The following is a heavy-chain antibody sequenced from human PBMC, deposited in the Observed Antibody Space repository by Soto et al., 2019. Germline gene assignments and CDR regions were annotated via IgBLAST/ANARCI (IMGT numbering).Heavy chain of an antibody. CDR2: IRSKANNNAT. CDR1: GFTFSVSS. D-gene: IGHD1-26*01. CDR3: VIEGAGFGR. V-gene: IGHV3-73*01. J-gene: IGHJ5*02. Sequence: EVQLVESGGGLVQPWGSVRLSCAGSGFTFSVSSMHWVRQAPGKGLEWLGRIRSKANNNATIYSESVRGRFIISRDDSQEKMFLQMGSLTTEDTAMYYCVIEGAGFGRWGQGNLV.